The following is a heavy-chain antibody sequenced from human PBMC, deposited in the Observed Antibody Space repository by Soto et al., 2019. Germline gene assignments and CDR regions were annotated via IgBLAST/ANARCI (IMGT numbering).Heavy chain of an antibody. CDR3: AKPVGMENWFDL. Sequence: GGSLRLSCAASGFTFSSYAMSWVRQAPGKGLEWVSAISGSGGSTYYEDSVKGRFTISRDNSKNTLYLQMNSLRAEDTAVYYCAKPVGMENWFDLWGQGTLVTVFS. CDR1: GFTFSSYA. D-gene: IGHD6-13*01. CDR2: ISGSGGST. V-gene: IGHV3-23*01. J-gene: IGHJ5*02.